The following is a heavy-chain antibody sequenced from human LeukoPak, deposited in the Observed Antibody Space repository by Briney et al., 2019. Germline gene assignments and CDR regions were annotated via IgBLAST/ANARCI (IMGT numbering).Heavy chain of an antibody. Sequence: GGSLRLSCAASGFNFDDYAMHWVRQAPGKGLEWVSLISGDGGSTYYADSVKGRFTISRDNSENTLYLQMNSLRAEDTAVYYCAKDIYDSTIGYFQHWGQGTLVTVSS. V-gene: IGHV3-43*02. D-gene: IGHD3-22*01. CDR1: GFNFDDYA. CDR3: AKDIYDSTIGYFQH. CDR2: ISGDGGST. J-gene: IGHJ1*01.